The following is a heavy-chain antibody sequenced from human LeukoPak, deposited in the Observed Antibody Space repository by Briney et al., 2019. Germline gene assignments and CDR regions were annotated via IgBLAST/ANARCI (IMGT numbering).Heavy chain of an antibody. CDR2: ISSSGSTI. D-gene: IGHD5-18*01. CDR3: ARDQYSYGYYYGMDV. V-gene: IGHV3-11*01. CDR1: GFTFSDYY. J-gene: IGHJ6*02. Sequence: GGSLRLSCAASGFTFSDYYMSWIRQAPGKGLEWVSYISSSGSTIYYADSVKGRFTISRDNAKNSLYLQMNSLGAEDTAVYYCARDQYSYGYYYGMDVWGQGTTVTVSS.